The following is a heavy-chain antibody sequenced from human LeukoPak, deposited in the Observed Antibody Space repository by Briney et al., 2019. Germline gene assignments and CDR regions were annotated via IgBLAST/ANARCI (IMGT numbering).Heavy chain of an antibody. J-gene: IGHJ6*02. Sequence: SVKVSCKASGGTFSSYAISWLRQAPGQGLEWMGRIIPILGIANYAQKFQGRVTITADKSTSTAYMELSSLRSEDTAVYYCARDLSPDAVNYYYYGMDVWGQGTTVTVSS. CDR1: GGTFSSYA. D-gene: IGHD4-17*01. CDR2: IIPILGIA. CDR3: ARDLSPDAVNYYYYGMDV. V-gene: IGHV1-69*04.